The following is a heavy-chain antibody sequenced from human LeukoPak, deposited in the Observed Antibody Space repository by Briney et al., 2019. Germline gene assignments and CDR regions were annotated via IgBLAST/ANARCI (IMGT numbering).Heavy chain of an antibody. J-gene: IGHJ3*02. V-gene: IGHV4-61*02. CDR1: GGSISSGSYY. CDR3: ARVGRYSSSWYTRNAFEI. Sequence: SETLSLTCTVSGGSISSGSYYWSWIRQPAGKGLEWIGRIYTSGSTNYNPSLKSRVTISVDTSKNQFSLKLSSVTAADTAVYYCARVGRYSSSWYTRNAFEIWGQGTMVTVSS. D-gene: IGHD6-13*01. CDR2: IYTSGST.